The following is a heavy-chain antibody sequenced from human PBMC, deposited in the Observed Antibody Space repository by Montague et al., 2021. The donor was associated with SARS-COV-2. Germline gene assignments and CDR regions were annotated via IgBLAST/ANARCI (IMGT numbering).Heavy chain of an antibody. CDR1: GGSIGSSNW. V-gene: IGHV4-4*02. J-gene: IGHJ1*01. CDR3: AKLDGGGY. Sequence: SETLSLTCTVSGGSIGSSNWWSWVRQSPGKGLDWIGEIYRDGNTHYKPSLKSRVIMSVDKSKNQFSLRVTSVTAADTAVYYCAKLDGGGYWGQGTLVTVSS. D-gene: IGHD3-10*01. CDR2: IYRDGNT.